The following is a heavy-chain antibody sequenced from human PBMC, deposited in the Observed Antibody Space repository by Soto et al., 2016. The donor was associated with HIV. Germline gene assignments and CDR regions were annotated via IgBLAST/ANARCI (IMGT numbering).Heavy chain of an antibody. CDR3: AEGGLRGPQYYYGMDV. Sequence: QVQLQQWGAGLLKPSETLSLTCAVYGGSFSGYYWSWIRQPPGKGLEWIGEINQSGSTNYNPSLKSRVTISVDTSKNQFSLKLSSVTAADTAMYYCAEGGLRGPQYYYGMDVVGPRDHGHRLL. V-gene: IGHV4-34*01. CDR2: INQSGST. J-gene: IGHJ6*02. D-gene: IGHD3-16*01. CDR1: GGSFSGYY.